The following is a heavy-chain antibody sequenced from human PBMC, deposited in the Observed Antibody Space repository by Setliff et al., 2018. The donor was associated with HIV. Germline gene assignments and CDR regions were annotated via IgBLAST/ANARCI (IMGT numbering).Heavy chain of an antibody. CDR1: GFTFSDYY. D-gene: IGHD2-2*01. CDR3: ARDGCSSTSCYDY. V-gene: IGHV3-11*04. J-gene: IGHJ4*02. CDR2: ISSSGSTI. Sequence: LRLSCEASGFTFSDYYMGWIRQAPGKGLECVSYISSSGSTIYYADSVKGRFTISRDNAKNSLYLQMNSLRAEDTAVYYCARDGCSSTSCYDYWGQGTLVTVSS.